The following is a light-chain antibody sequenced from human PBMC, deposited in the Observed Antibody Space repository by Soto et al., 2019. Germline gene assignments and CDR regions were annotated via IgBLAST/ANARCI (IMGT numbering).Light chain of an antibody. J-gene: IGLJ2*01. CDR2: EDN. CDR3: QSYDNNNVV. Sequence: NFMLTQPHSVSESPGKTVTISCTRSSGSIASNYVQWYQQRPGSAPTTVIYEDNQRPSGVPDRFSGSIDSSSNSASLTISGLKTEDEADFYCQSYDNNNVVFGGGTKVTVL. V-gene: IGLV6-57*03. CDR1: SGSIASNY.